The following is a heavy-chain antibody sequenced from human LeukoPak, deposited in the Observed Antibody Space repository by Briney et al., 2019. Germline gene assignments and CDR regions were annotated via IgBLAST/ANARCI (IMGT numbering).Heavy chain of an antibody. Sequence: PSETLSLTCAVYGGSFSGYYWSWIRQPPGKGLECVGEINHSGSTNYIPSLKSRVTVSVDTSKNQFSLKLSSVTDADTAVYYCARGNYYYYYGMDVWGQGTTVTVSS. J-gene: IGHJ6*02. V-gene: IGHV4-34*01. CDR3: ARGNYYYYYGMDV. CDR1: GGSFSGYY. CDR2: INHSGST.